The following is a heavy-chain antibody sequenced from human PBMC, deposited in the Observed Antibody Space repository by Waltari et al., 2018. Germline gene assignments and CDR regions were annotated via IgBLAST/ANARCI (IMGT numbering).Heavy chain of an antibody. CDR3: VRLEDCSGPGGNCYSGDSFALDV. CDR1: GGSFSGYY. CDR2: INHAGNR. Sequence: QVQLQQWGAGLLQPSETLSLTCAVYGGSFSGYYWGWIRQSPGKGLEWIGEINHAGNRNYNPSIRSRVTMLVDTARSQFSLKLSSMTAADTALYYCVRLEDCSGPGGNCYSGDSFALDVWGQGTTVTVSS. V-gene: IGHV4-34*02. J-gene: IGHJ6*02. D-gene: IGHD2-8*02.